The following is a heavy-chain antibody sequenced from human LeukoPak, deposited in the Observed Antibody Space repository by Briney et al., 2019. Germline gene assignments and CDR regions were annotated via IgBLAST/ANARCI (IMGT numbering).Heavy chain of an antibody. CDR1: GGSFSGYY. Sequence: SETLSLTCAVYGGSFSGYYWSWIRQPPGKGLEWIGYIYYSGSTNYNPSLKSRVTISVDTSKNQFSLKLSSVTAADTAVYYCARSITMTLFDYWGQGTLVTVSS. V-gene: IGHV4-59*01. CDR2: IYYSGST. D-gene: IGHD3-22*01. CDR3: ARSITMTLFDY. J-gene: IGHJ4*02.